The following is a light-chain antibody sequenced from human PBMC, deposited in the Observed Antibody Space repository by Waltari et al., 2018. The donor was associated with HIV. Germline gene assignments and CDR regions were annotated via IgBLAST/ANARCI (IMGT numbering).Light chain of an antibody. CDR2: RNK. Sequence: QSVLTQPPSASGTPGQRVTISCSGSSSNIGSNDVYCYQQLPGTAPKLLIYRNKQRPSGVPDRFSGPKSCTSASLAISGLRSEDEADYYCAAWDDSLSGWVFGGGTKLTVL. J-gene: IGLJ3*02. CDR1: SSNIGSND. V-gene: IGLV1-47*01. CDR3: AAWDDSLSGWV.